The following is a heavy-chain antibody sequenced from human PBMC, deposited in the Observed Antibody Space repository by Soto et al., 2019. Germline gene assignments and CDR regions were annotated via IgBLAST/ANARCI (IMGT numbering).Heavy chain of an antibody. CDR3: ARDLGKYYYDSSGYSVAKVANLKAFDY. D-gene: IGHD3-22*01. V-gene: IGHV4-31*03. CDR2: IYYSGST. Sequence: PSETLSLTCTVSGGSISSGGYYWSWIRQHPGKGLEWIGYIYYSGSTYYNPSLKSRVTISRDNAKNALYLQMNSLRAEDTAVYYCARDLGKYYYDSSGYSVAKVANLKAFDYWGQGTLVTV. CDR1: GGSISSGGYY. J-gene: IGHJ4*02.